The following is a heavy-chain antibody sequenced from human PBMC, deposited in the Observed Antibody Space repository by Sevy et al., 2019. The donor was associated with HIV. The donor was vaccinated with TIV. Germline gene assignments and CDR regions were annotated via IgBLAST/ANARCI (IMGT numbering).Heavy chain of an antibody. Sequence: GGSLRLSCAASGFTFSDHYMDWLRQAPGKGLEWVGRIRNKANSDTTEYAASVKGRFTISRDDSKNSLYLQMNSLKTEDTAVYYCARVPTYGSVTYFLDYWGQRSLVTVSS. V-gene: IGHV3-72*01. J-gene: IGHJ4*02. CDR2: IRNKANSDTT. CDR3: ARVPTYGSVTYFLDY. D-gene: IGHD3-10*01. CDR1: GFTFSDHY.